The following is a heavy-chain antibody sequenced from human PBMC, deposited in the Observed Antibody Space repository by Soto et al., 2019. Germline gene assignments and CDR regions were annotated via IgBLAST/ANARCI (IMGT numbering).Heavy chain of an antibody. V-gene: IGHV3-43D*04. CDR2: ISWDGGST. Sequence: GSLRLSCAASGFTFDDYAMHWVRQAPGKGLEWVSLISWDGGSTYYTDSVKGRFTISRDNSKNSLYLQMNSLRAEDTALYYCAKDIVPDTAMVRYYYGMDVWGQGTTVTVS. CDR3: AKDIVPDTAMVRYYYGMDV. CDR1: GFTFDDYA. D-gene: IGHD5-18*01. J-gene: IGHJ6*02.